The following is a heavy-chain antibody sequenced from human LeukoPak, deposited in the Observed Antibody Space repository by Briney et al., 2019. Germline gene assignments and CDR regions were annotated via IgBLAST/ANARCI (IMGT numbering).Heavy chain of an antibody. Sequence: SVKVSCKASGGTFSSYAISWVRQAPGQGLEWMGGIIPIFGTANYAQKFQGRVTITADESTSTAYMELSSLRSEDTAVYYCARVGGYCTNGVVLCHPTAENNWFDPWGQGTLVTVSS. CDR3: ARVGGYCTNGVVLCHPTAENNWFDP. D-gene: IGHD2-8*01. V-gene: IGHV1-69*01. CDR2: IIPIFGTA. J-gene: IGHJ5*02. CDR1: GGTFSSYA.